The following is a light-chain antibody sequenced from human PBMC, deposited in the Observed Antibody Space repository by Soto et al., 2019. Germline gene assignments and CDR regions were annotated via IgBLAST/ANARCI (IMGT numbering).Light chain of an antibody. J-gene: IGKJ4*01. CDR2: LGS. Sequence: DIVMTQSPLSLPVTPGEPASISCRSSQSLLHSNGYNYLDWYLQKPGQSPQLLIYLGSNRASGVYDRFSGSGSGTDFTLKISRVEAEDVGVYYCMQALQTPCTFGGGTKVEIK. V-gene: IGKV2-28*01. CDR1: QSLLHSNGYNY. CDR3: MQALQTPCT.